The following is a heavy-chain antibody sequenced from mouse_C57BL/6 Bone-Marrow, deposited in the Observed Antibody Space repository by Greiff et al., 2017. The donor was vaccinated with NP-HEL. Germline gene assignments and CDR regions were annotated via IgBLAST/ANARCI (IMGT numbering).Heavy chain of an antibody. CDR1: GYTFTSYW. CDR2: IGPNSGGT. CDR3: ARGVFAY. V-gene: IGHV1-72*01. Sequence: VQLQQPGAELVKPGASVKLSCTASGYTFTSYWMHWVRQRPGRGLEWVGRIGPNSGGTKYTDKFKSQATLTVDKPSSTAYMQLSSLTSEDSAVYYCARGVFAYWGQGTLVTVSA. J-gene: IGHJ3*01.